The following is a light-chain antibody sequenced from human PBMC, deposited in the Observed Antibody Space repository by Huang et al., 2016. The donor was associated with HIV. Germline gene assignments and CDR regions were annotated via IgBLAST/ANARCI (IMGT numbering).Light chain of an antibody. J-gene: IGKJ4*01. CDR2: WAT. CDR1: QSVLYNSDNKNF. Sequence: DIVMTQSPKSLAVSLGERATINCKSSQSVLYNSDNKNFLAWYQQKPGQPPKLLIYWATTRESGVPDRFSGSGSGTDFTLTISSLQAEDVAVYYCQQYYSSPPRLAFGGGTKVEI. CDR3: QQYYSSPPRLA. V-gene: IGKV4-1*01.